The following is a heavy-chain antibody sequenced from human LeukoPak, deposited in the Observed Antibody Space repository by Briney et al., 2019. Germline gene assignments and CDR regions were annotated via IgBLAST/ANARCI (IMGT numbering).Heavy chain of an antibody. J-gene: IGHJ6*02. CDR3: ARLSILTGYYHYGMDV. CDR1: GGSISSSSYY. V-gene: IGHV4-39*01. CDR2: IYYSGST. Sequence: KPSETLSLTCTVSGGSISSSSYYWGWIRQPPGKGLEWIGSIYYSGSTYYNPSLKSRVTISVDTSKNQFSLKLSSVTAADTAVYYCARLSILTGYYHYGMDVWGQGTTVTVSS. D-gene: IGHD3-9*01.